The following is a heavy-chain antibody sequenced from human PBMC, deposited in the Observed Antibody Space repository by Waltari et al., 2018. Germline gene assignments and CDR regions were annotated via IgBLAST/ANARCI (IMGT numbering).Heavy chain of an antibody. J-gene: IGHJ4*02. CDR2: ISSDSNVI. CDR3: ARELDHIKDDY. Sequence: EVQLVESGGGLVQPGGSLRLSCAVAGFTLHNYHMNWVRLAPGRGVEWLSYISSDSNVIYYSDSVRGRCTVSRDNAKSSLFLQMNSLRAEDTAVYYCARELDHIKDDYWGQGTLVTVSS. CDR1: GFTLHNYH. V-gene: IGHV3-48*04. D-gene: IGHD3-3*02.